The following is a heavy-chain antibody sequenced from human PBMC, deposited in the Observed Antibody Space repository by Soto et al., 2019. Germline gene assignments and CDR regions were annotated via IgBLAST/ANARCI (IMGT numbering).Heavy chain of an antibody. V-gene: IGHV3-30*04. D-gene: IGHD6-6*01. J-gene: IGHJ4*02. CDR1: GFIFKNYA. CDR2: ITRDGYNK. CDR3: TKSSGGSSSVGMDY. Sequence: GGSLRLSCAVSGFIFKNYALNWVRQAPGKGLEWVASITRDGYNKYYADSVKGRFIISRDNSKNTLSLQMTALRVEDSSVYYCTKSSGGSSSVGMDYWGPGTLVTVSS.